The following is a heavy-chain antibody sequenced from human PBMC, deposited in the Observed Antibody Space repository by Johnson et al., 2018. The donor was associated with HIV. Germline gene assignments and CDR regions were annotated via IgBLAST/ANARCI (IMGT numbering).Heavy chain of an antibody. V-gene: IGHV3-30*04. CDR1: GFTFSSYA. J-gene: IGHJ3*01. CDR3: ASGENSGWSRV. Sequence: QVQLVESGGGVVQPGRSLRLSCAASGFTFSSYAMHWVRQAPGKGLEWVAVISYDGSNKYSADSVKGRFTISRDNSKNTLYLQMNSLRAEDTAVYYCASGENSGWSRVWGQGTMVNVSS. D-gene: IGHD6-19*01. CDR2: ISYDGSNK.